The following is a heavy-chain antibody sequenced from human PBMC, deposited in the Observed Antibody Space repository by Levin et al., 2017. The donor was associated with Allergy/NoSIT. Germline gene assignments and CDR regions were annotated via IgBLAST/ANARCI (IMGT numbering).Heavy chain of an antibody. CDR1: GFSFRSFG. Sequence: GGSLRLSCAASGFSFRSFGMHWVRQAPGKGLEWVAVISYDESDKFYADSVKGRFTISRDNAKNTLYLQMNSLRAEDTAVYYCARALIVGATSGGDYWGQGTLVTVSS. CDR2: ISYDESDK. V-gene: IGHV3-30*03. D-gene: IGHD1-26*01. J-gene: IGHJ4*02. CDR3: ARALIVGATSGGDY.